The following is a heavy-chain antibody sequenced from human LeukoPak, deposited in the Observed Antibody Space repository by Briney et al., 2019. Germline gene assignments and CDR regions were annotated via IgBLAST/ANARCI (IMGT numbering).Heavy chain of an antibody. CDR2: IYYSGST. Sequence: SETLSLTCTVSGGSISSSSYYWGWIRQPPGEGLEWIGSIYYSGSTYYNPSLKSRVTISVDTSKNQFSLKLSSVTAADTAVYYCARQDSSSWYVFWYFDLWGRGTLVTVSS. D-gene: IGHD6-13*01. CDR1: GGSISSSSYY. J-gene: IGHJ2*01. V-gene: IGHV4-39*01. CDR3: ARQDSSSWYVFWYFDL.